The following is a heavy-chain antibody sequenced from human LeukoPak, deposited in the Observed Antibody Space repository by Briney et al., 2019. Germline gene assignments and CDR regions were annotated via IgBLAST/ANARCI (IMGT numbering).Heavy chain of an antibody. CDR3: AKDFSSGWTFDY. J-gene: IGHJ4*02. V-gene: IGHV3-30*18. D-gene: IGHD6-19*01. CDR2: ISYDGSNK. Sequence: GGSLRLSCAASGFTFSSYGMHWVRQAPGKGLEWVAVISYDGSNKYYADSVKGRFTISRDNSKNTLYLQMNSLRAEDTAVYYCAKDFSSGWTFDYWGQGTLVIVSS. CDR1: GFTFSSYG.